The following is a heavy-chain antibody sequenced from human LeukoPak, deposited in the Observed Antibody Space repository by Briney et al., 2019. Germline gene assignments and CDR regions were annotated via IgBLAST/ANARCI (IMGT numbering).Heavy chain of an antibody. Sequence: VGSLRLSCAASGFSVSNNFMNWVRQAPGKGLEWVSVIYAGDSTDYADSVKGRFTISRHYYKNTLYLQMNSLRPEDTAVYYCARYRVIGARGKNYYHGTDIWGQGTTVIVSS. D-gene: IGHD7-27*01. CDR2: IYAGDST. CDR1: GFSVSNNF. CDR3: ARYRVIGARGKNYYHGTDI. J-gene: IGHJ6*02. V-gene: IGHV3-53*04.